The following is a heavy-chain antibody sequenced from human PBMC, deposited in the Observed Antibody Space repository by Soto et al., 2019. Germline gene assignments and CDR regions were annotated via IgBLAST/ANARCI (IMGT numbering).Heavy chain of an antibody. Sequence: ASVKVSCKASGYTFVNYAMQWVRQAPGQGLEWMGWINPANGDTTYSQNSQGRVTFTRDTSASTAYMDLSSLRSEDTAVYYCAREDYSSRGYYPVKYWG. CDR2: INPANGDT. V-gene: IGHV1-3*01. CDR1: GYTFVNYA. J-gene: IGHJ4*01. CDR3: AREDYSSRGYYPVKY. D-gene: IGHD3-22*01.